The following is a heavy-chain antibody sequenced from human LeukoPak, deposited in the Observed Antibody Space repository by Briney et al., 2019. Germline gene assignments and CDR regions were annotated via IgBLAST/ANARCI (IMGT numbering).Heavy chain of an antibody. CDR2: IIPILGIA. Sequence: GSSVKVSCKASGGTFSSYTISWVRQAPGQGLEWMGRIIPILGIANYAQKFQGRVTITADKSTSTAYMELSSLRSEDTAVYYCASDIYDFWSGYNYYYYMDVWGKGTTVTVSS. J-gene: IGHJ6*03. CDR1: GGTFSSYT. V-gene: IGHV1-69*02. CDR3: ASDIYDFWSGYNYYYYMDV. D-gene: IGHD3-3*01.